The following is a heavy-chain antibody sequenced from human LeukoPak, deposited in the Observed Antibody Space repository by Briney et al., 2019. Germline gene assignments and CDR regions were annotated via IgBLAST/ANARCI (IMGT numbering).Heavy chain of an antibody. D-gene: IGHD6-6*01. CDR1: GYGFTSYW. J-gene: IGHJ4*02. CDR3: ARRSEGSIAARPLDY. CDR2: IYPGDSDT. V-gene: IGHV5-51*01. Sequence: GESLKISCKGSGYGFTSYWIGWVRQMPGKGLEWMGIIYPGDSDTRYSPSFQGQVTISADKSISTAYLQWSSLKASDTAMYYCARRSEGSIAARPLDYWGQGTLVTVSS.